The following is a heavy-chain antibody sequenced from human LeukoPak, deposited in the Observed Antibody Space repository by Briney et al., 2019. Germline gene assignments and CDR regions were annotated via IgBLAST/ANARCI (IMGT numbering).Heavy chain of an antibody. CDR1: GYSFTTYA. CDR3: ARGVDTAMGYYYYYMDV. Sequence: ASVKVSCKASGYSFTTYAMNWLRQAPGQGLEWMGWINPNTGNPTYAPGFTGRFVFSLDTSVSTAYLQISSLKAEDTAVYYCARGVDTAMGYYYYYMDVWGKGTTVTVSS. J-gene: IGHJ6*03. V-gene: IGHV7-4-1*02. CDR2: INPNTGNP. D-gene: IGHD5-18*01.